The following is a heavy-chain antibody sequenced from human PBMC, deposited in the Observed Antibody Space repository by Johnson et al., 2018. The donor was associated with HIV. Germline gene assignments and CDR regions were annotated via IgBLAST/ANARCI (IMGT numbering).Heavy chain of an antibody. D-gene: IGHD6-6*01. CDR1: GFTVSSNY. CDR3: ARDRYSSSSGAFDI. CDR2: ISGDGSSS. J-gene: IGHJ3*02. Sequence: EVQLVESGGGLVQPGGSLRLSCAASGFTVSSNYMSWVRQAPGKGLEWVSRISGDGSSSSYADSVKGRFTISRDNSKNTMYLQMNSLRAEDTAIYYCARDRYSSSSGAFDIWGQGTMVTVSS. V-gene: IGHV3-23*04.